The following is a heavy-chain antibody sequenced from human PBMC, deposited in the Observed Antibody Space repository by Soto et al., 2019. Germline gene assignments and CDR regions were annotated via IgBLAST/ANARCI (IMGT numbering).Heavy chain of an antibody. CDR1: GGSFSGYY. CDR2: INHSGST. Sequence: SETLSLTCAVYGGSFSGYYWSWIRQPPGKGLEWIGEINHSGSTNYNPSLKSRVTISVDTSKNQFSLKLSSVTAADTAVYYCAREGEWELLGRYGMDVWGQGTTVTVPS. V-gene: IGHV4-34*01. D-gene: IGHD1-26*01. CDR3: AREGEWELLGRYGMDV. J-gene: IGHJ6*02.